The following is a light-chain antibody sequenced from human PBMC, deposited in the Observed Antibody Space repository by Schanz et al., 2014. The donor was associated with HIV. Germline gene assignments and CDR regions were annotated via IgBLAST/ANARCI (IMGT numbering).Light chain of an antibody. J-gene: IGKJ5*01. CDR2: ATS. Sequence: EIVLTQSPGSLSLSPGGRATLSCGASQRLSSSYLAWYQQKRDQPPRLVIYATSTRAAGIPDRFSGTGSGTDVTLTISSLEPEDFAVYYCQQYGTSLITFGQGTRLEI. CDR1: QRLSSSY. V-gene: IGKV3-20*01. CDR3: QQYGTSLIT.